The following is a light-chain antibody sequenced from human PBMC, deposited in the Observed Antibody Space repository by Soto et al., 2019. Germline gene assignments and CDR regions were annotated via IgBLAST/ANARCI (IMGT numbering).Light chain of an antibody. CDR2: AAS. Sequence: DIQVTQSPSSLSAFVGDRVTITCRARPSISSYFTWCQQKPGKAPMLLLYAASSLQSGVPSRFSGSGSGTDLTLAISSLQPEDFATYYCQQRYSTPRLTCGGGTKVEIK. V-gene: IGKV1-39*01. CDR3: QQRYSTPRLT. CDR1: PSISSY. J-gene: IGKJ4*01.